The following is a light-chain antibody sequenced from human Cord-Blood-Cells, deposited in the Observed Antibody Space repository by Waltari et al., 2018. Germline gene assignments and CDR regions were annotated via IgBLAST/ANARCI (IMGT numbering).Light chain of an antibody. CDR1: SRDVGGYNS. CDR3: SSYTSSSTWV. J-gene: IGLJ3*02. CDR2: DVS. Sequence: QSALTQPASVSGSPGQSITISCTGTSRDVGGYNSAAWDQQHPGEAPKLMIYDVSKRPSGVSNRFSGSKSGNTAYLTISGLQAEGEADYYCSSYTSSSTWVFGGGTKLTVL. V-gene: IGLV2-14*01.